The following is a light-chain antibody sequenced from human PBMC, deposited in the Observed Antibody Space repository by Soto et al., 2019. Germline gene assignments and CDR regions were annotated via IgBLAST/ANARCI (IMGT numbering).Light chain of an antibody. CDR3: QHYHNYPRT. J-gene: IGKJ1*01. CDR1: QDIGTY. CDR2: AAS. V-gene: IGKV1-8*01. Sequence: AIRMTQSPSSLSASTGDRVTIPCRASQDIGTYLAWYQQKPGKAPKLLIYAASSLQSGVPSRFSGSGSGTDFTLTISWLQSEDFATYYCQHYHNYPRTFGQGTKV.